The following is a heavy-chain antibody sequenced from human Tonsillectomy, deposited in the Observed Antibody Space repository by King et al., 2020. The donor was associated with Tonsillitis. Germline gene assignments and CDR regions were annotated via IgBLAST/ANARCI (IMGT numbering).Heavy chain of an antibody. CDR3: AREGGYSGYDLGNYFDY. Sequence: VQLVESGGGLIQPGGSLRLSCAASGFTVSSNYMSWVRQAPGKGLEWVSVIYSGGSTYYADSVKGRITISRDNSKNTLYLQMNSLRAGDTAVYYCAREGGYSGYDLGNYFDYWGQGTLVTVSS. CDR2: IYSGGST. D-gene: IGHD5-12*01. V-gene: IGHV3-53*01. CDR1: GFTVSSNY. J-gene: IGHJ4*02.